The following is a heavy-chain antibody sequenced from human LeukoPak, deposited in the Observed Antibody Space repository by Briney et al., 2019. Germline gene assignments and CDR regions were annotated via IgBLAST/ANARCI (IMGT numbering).Heavy chain of an antibody. J-gene: IGHJ4*02. CDR2: IFASGST. D-gene: IGHD1-1*01. Sequence: SETLSLTCTVSGGSISGTYRWSWMRQPAGKGLEWVGRIFASGSTNYNPSLMDRVTMSVDTSNNQFSLRLKSVTAADTAVYYCTRGTLDTTAGYEWGQGALVTVSS. CDR3: TRGTLDTTAGYE. V-gene: IGHV4-4*07. CDR1: GGSISGTYR.